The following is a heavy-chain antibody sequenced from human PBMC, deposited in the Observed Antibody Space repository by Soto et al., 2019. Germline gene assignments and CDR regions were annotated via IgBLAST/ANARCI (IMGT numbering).Heavy chain of an antibody. Sequence: SGGSLRLSCAASGFTFSSYAMHWVRQAPGKGLEWVAVISYDGSNKYYADSMKGRFTISRDNSKNTLYLQMNSLRAEDTAVYYCAREKGSGWYGDYWGQGTLVTVSS. V-gene: IGHV3-30-3*01. D-gene: IGHD6-19*01. CDR3: AREKGSGWYGDY. J-gene: IGHJ4*02. CDR1: GFTFSSYA. CDR2: ISYDGSNK.